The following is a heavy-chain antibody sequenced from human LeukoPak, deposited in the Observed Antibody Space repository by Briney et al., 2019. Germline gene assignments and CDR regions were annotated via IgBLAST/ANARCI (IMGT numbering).Heavy chain of an antibody. D-gene: IGHD5-18*01. J-gene: IGHJ4*02. CDR1: GFTFSSYS. CDR2: ISSSSSTI. V-gene: IGHV3-48*04. CDR3: ARDESIVDTAMGFDY. Sequence: GGSLRLSCAASGFTFSSYSMNWVRQAPGKGLEWVSYISSSSSTIYYADSVKGRFTISRDNAKNSLYLQMNSLRAEDTAVYYCARDESIVDTAMGFDYWGQGTLVTVSS.